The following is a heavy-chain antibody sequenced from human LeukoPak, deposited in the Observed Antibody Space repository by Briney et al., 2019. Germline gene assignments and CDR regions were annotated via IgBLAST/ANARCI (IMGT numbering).Heavy chain of an antibody. J-gene: IGHJ4*02. CDR2: IYSGGST. CDR1: GFTVSSNY. Sequence: GGSLRLSCAASGFTVSSNYMSWDRQAPGKGLEWVSVIYSGGSTYYADSVKGRFTISRDNSKNALYLQMNSLRAEDTAVYYCARVGTGTTAGVIDYWGQGTLVTVSS. V-gene: IGHV3-66*01. CDR3: ARVGTGTTAGVIDY. D-gene: IGHD1-1*01.